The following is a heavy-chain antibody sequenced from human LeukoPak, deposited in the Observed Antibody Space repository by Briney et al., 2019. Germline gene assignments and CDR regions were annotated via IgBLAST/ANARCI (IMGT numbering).Heavy chain of an antibody. CDR1: GFTFSSYG. CDR3: ARACSGGSCHPDY. D-gene: IGHD2-15*01. J-gene: IGHJ4*02. Sequence: GGSLRLSCAASGFTFSSYGMHWVRQAPGKGLEWVAVIWYDGSNKYYADSVKGRFTISRDNSKNTLYLQMNSLRAEDTAVYYCARACSGGSCHPDYWGQGTLVTVSS. CDR2: IWYDGSNK. V-gene: IGHV3-33*01.